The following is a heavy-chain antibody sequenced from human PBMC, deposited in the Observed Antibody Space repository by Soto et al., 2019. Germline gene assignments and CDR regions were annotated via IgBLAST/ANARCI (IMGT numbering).Heavy chain of an antibody. Sequence: SETLSLTCAVYGGCLSGYYWSWIRQPSGKGLEWIGEINHSGSTNYNPSLKSRVTISVDTSKNQFSLKLSSVTAADTAVYYCARGARCWNRQMLSYYYYGMDVWGQGTT. D-gene: IGHD1-1*01. V-gene: IGHV4-34*01. CDR2: INHSGST. J-gene: IGHJ6*02. CDR1: GGCLSGYY. CDR3: ARGARCWNRQMLSYYYYGMDV.